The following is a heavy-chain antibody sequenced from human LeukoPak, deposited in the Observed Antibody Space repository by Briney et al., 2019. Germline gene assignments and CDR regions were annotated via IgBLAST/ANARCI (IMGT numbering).Heavy chain of an antibody. V-gene: IGHV3-30-3*01. Sequence: GGSLRLSCAASGFTFSSYAMHWVRQAPGKGLEWVAVISYDGSNKYYADSVKGRFTISRDNSKNTLYLQMNSLRAEDTAVYYCARELMRSHRGNDYWGQGTLVTVSS. CDR1: GFTFSSYA. CDR2: ISYDGSNK. CDR3: ARELMRSHRGNDY. J-gene: IGHJ4*02. D-gene: IGHD3-10*01.